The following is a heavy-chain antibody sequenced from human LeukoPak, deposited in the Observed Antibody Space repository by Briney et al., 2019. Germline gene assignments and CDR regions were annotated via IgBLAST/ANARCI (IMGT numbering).Heavy chain of an antibody. J-gene: IGHJ6*03. V-gene: IGHV3-23*01. D-gene: IGHD3-9*01. CDR2: ISGSGGST. CDR1: GFSFSGYG. Sequence: GGSLRLSCAASGFSFSGYGMSWVRQAPGKGLEWVSAISGSGGSTYYADSVKGRFTISRDNSKNTLYLQMNSLRAEDTAVYYCAKVSGLTGYQPYYYYYMDVWGKGTTVTISS. CDR3: AKVSGLTGYQPYYYYYMDV.